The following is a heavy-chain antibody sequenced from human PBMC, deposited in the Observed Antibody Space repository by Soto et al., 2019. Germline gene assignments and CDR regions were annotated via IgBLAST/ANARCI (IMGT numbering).Heavy chain of an antibody. V-gene: IGHV3-23*01. CDR1: GFTFSSYT. CDR2: ISGSGGST. Sequence: GGSLRLSCAASGFTFSSYTMSWVRQAPGKGLEWVSAISGSGGSTYYADSVKGRFTISRDNSKNTLYLQMNSLRAEDTAVYYCAKGGEYDYVWGSYGYFDYWGQGNLV. J-gene: IGHJ4*02. D-gene: IGHD3-16*01. CDR3: AKGGEYDYVWGSYGYFDY.